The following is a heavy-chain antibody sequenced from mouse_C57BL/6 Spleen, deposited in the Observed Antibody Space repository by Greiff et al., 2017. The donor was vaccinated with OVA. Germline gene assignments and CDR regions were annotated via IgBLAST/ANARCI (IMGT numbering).Heavy chain of an antibody. CDR2: IDPEDGDT. CDR3: TDGWGLTVRGSNH. V-gene: IGHV14-1*01. D-gene: IGHD1-1*01. Sequence: EVQLQQSGAELVRPGASVKLSCTASGFNIKDYYMHWVKQRPEQGLEWIGRIDPEDGDTEYAPKFQGKATMTADTSSNTAYLQLSSLTSEDTAVYYCTDGWGLTVRGSNHWGQGTTLTVSS. J-gene: IGHJ2*01. CDR1: GFNIKDYY.